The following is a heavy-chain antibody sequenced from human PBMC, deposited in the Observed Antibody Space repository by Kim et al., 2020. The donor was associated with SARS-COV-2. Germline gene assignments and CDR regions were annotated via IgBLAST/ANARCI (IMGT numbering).Heavy chain of an antibody. Sequence: GGSLRLSCAASGLTFGDYAMHWVRQAPGKGLEWVSGISWNSGSIGYADSVKGRFTISRDNAKNSLYLQMNSLRAEDTALYYCAKVGEGKYCSSTSCYWDHNWFDPWGQGTLVTVSS. V-gene: IGHV3-9*01. J-gene: IGHJ5*02. CDR1: GLTFGDYA. CDR3: AKVGEGKYCSSTSCYWDHNWFDP. CDR2: ISWNSGSI. D-gene: IGHD2-2*01.